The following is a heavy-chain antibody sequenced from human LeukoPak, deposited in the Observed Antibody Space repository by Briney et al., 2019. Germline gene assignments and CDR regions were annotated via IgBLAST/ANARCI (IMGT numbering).Heavy chain of an antibody. Sequence: SVKVSCKASGGTFSSYAISWVRQAPGQGLQWLGRIIPIFGTANYAQKFQGRVTITADESTSTAYMELSSLRSEDTAVYYCAREGDRHDYGDYLPYYWGQGTLVTVSS. J-gene: IGHJ4*02. D-gene: IGHD4-17*01. CDR1: GGTFSSYA. CDR2: IIPIFGTA. CDR3: AREGDRHDYGDYLPYY. V-gene: IGHV1-69*13.